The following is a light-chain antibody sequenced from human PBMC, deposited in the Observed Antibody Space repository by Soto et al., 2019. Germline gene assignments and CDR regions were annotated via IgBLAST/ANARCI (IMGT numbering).Light chain of an antibody. CDR3: QHSSNWPPVT. Sequence: TVMTQSPATLSLSPGDTATLSSRSSQNVHINLAWYQQKPGQAPTLLIYGVSARAPGVPARFSGSGSGTDFTLTISSLQPEDFAVYYCQHSSNWPPVTFGQGTRLEIK. CDR1: QNVHIN. J-gene: IGKJ5*01. V-gene: IGKV3-15*01. CDR2: GVS.